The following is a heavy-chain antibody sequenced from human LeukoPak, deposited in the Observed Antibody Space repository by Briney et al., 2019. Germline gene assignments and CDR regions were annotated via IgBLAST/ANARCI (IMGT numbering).Heavy chain of an antibody. CDR3: ASYAYYDSSGYYGAFDI. CDR2: IYYSGST. V-gene: IGHV4-59*01. Sequence: SETLSLTCTVSGGSISSYYWSWIRQPPGKGLEWIGYIYYSGSTNYNPSLKSRVTISVDTSKNQFSLKLSSETAADTAVYYCASYAYYDSSGYYGAFDIWGQGTMVTVSS. CDR1: GGSISSYY. D-gene: IGHD3-22*01. J-gene: IGHJ3*02.